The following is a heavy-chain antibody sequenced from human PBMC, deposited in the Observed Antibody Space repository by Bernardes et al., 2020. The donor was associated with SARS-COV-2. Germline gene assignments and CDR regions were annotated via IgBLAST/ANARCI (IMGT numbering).Heavy chain of an antibody. V-gene: IGHV3-33*01. CDR1: GFTFNTYG. J-gene: IGHJ6*02. Sequence: GGSLRLSCAASGFTFNTYGMHWVRQAPGKGLEWVAVIWYDGSTKYYTDSVKGRFTISRDNSKNALYLQMNGLRDEDTGIYYCARRFCTASGCSANFYGLGVWGQGTTVTVSS. D-gene: IGHD2-8*02. CDR2: IWYDGSTK. CDR3: ARRFCTASGCSANFYGLGV.